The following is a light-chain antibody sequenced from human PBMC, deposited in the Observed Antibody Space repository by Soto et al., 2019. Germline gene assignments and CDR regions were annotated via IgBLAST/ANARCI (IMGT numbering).Light chain of an antibody. CDR2: GAS. V-gene: IGKV3-20*01. CDR3: QQYGSSRT. Sequence: EIVLTQSPGTLSLSPGERATLSCRASQSVSSSYLAWYQQKPGQAPRLLIYGASSRATGIPDRFSGSGSGTAFTLTISRLEPEDFAVYYCQQYGSSRTFGQGNKVDIK. J-gene: IGKJ1*01. CDR1: QSVSSSY.